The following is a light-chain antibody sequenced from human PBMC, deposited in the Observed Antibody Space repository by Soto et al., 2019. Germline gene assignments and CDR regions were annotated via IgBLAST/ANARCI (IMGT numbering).Light chain of an antibody. J-gene: IGLJ2*01. CDR3: SSFVGSPVV. CDR1: IGDVGGYYY. Sequence: QSALTQPPSASESPGQSVTISCSGTIGDVGGYYYVSWYQHHPGRAPKLLIYDVDKRPPGVPSRFSGSKSGNTASLTVSGLQAEDEADYYCSSFVGSPVVFGGGTKLTVL. CDR2: DVD. V-gene: IGLV2-8*01.